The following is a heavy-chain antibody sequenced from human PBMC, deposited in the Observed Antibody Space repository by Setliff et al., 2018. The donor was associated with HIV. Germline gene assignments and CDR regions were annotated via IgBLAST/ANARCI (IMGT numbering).Heavy chain of an antibody. Sequence: SETLSLTCTVSGGSISISSHYWGWIRRPPGKGLEWIGRIYHSGITYYNASLKSRVSISVDTSKNQFSVKLNSVTAADTAVYYCARSISLLRGPLGDVFDIWGQGTMVTVSS. CDR1: GGSISISSHY. V-gene: IGHV4-39*01. D-gene: IGHD3-10*01. J-gene: IGHJ3*02. CDR3: ARSISLLRGPLGDVFDI. CDR2: IYHSGIT.